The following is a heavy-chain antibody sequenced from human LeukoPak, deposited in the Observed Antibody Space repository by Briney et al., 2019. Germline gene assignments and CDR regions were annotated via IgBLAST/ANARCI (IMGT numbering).Heavy chain of an antibody. CDR2: ISNSGDAT. CDR3: AKAPPYTKYFDY. Sequence: GGSLRLACAGSGFIFSNYAMSWVRQAPGQGLEWVSTISNSGDATFYADAVKGRFTISRDNSKNTLYLQMYSLRAEDTAIYYCAKAPPYTKYFDYWGQGTLLTVSS. D-gene: IGHD1-1*01. J-gene: IGHJ4*02. V-gene: IGHV3-23*01. CDR1: GFIFSNYA.